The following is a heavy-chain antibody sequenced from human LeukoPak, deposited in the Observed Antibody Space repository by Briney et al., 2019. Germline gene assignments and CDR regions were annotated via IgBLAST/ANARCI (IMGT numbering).Heavy chain of an antibody. V-gene: IGHV4-30-2*01. Sequence: PSETLSLTCTVSGGSISSGGYYWSWIRQPPGKGLEWIGYIYHSGSTYYNPSLKSRVTISVDRSKNQFSLKLSSVTAADTAVYCCARETNEYSSSGTIDYWGQGTLVTVSS. CDR2: IYHSGST. CDR1: GGSISSGGYY. CDR3: ARETNEYSSSGTIDY. J-gene: IGHJ4*02. D-gene: IGHD6-6*01.